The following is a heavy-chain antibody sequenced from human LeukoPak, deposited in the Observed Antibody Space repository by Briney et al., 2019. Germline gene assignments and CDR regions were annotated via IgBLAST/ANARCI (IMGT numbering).Heavy chain of an antibody. V-gene: IGHV4-34*01. Sequence: SETLSLTCAVYGGPFSGYYWSWIRQPPGKGLEWIGEINHSGSTNYNPSLKSRVTISVDTSKNQFSLKLSSVTAADTAVYYCARDNDGETDYWGQGTLVTVSS. J-gene: IGHJ4*02. CDR3: ARDNDGETDY. CDR2: INHSGST. D-gene: IGHD4-17*01. CDR1: GGPFSGYY.